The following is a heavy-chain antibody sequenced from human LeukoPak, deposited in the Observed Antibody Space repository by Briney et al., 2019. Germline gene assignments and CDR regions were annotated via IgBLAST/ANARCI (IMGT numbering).Heavy chain of an antibody. CDR1: GFTFSSYA. CDR3: ARDGSRYNWDDALGLAEGDWFDP. V-gene: IGHV3-64*01. Sequence: GGSLRLSCAASGFTFSSYAMHWVRQAPGKGLEYVSAISSNGGSTYYANSVKGRFTISRDNSKNTLYLQMGSLGAEDMAVYYCARDGSRYNWDDALGLAEGDWFDPWGQGTLVTVSS. CDR2: ISSNGGST. D-gene: IGHD1-20*01. J-gene: IGHJ5*02.